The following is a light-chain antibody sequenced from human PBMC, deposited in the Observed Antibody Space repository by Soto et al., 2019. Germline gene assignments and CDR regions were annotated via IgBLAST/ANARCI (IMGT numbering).Light chain of an antibody. CDR1: SSNIGAGYD. J-gene: IGLJ7*01. CDR3: QSYDSSLSGSV. V-gene: IGLV1-40*01. CDR2: DNT. Sequence: QSVLTQSPSVSGAPGQRVTISCTGSSSNIGAGYDVHWYQQLPGTAPKLLIYDNTNRPSGVPDRFSGSKSGTSASLAITGLQAEDEAEYYCQSYDSSLSGSVLRGGTQLTVL.